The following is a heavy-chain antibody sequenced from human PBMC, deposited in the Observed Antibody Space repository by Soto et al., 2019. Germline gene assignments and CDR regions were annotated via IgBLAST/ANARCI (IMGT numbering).Heavy chain of an antibody. CDR1: GGTFSSYA. CDR3: ARGEYDILTGSHYYYGMDV. Sequence: QVQLVQSGAEVKKPGSSVKVSCKASGGTFSSYAISWVRQAPGQGLEWMGGIIPIFGTANYAQKFQGRGTITADESTSTAYMELSSLRSEDTAVYYCARGEYDILTGSHYYYGMDVWGQGTTVTVSS. V-gene: IGHV1-69*01. CDR2: IIPIFGTA. J-gene: IGHJ6*02. D-gene: IGHD3-9*01.